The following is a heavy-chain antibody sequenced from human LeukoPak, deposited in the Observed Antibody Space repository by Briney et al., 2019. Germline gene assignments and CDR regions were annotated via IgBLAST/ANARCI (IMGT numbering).Heavy chain of an antibody. J-gene: IGHJ6*02. D-gene: IGHD2-2*01. CDR2: ISYDGSNK. V-gene: IGHV3-30-3*01. CDR1: GFTFSSYA. CDR3: ARGMVPAAIPSYYYGMDV. Sequence: GGSLRLSCAASGFTFSSYAMHWVRQAPGKGLEWVAVISYDGSNKYYADSVKGRFTISRDNSKNTLYLQMNSLRAEGTAVYYCARGMVPAAIPSYYYGMDVWGQGTTVTVSS.